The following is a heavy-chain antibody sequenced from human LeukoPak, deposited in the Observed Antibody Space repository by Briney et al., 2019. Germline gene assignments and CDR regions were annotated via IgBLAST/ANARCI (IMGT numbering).Heavy chain of an antibody. CDR2: ITTSSSTI. D-gene: IGHD3-16*01. V-gene: IGHV3-48*02. CDR1: GFTFSSYA. Sequence: GRSLRLSCAASGFTFSSYAMHWVRQAPGKGLEWVSYITTSSSTIYYADSVRGRFTISRDNAKNSLYLQMNSLRDEDSAVYYCTRDWGRFDIWGQGTMVTVSS. J-gene: IGHJ3*02. CDR3: TRDWGRFDI.